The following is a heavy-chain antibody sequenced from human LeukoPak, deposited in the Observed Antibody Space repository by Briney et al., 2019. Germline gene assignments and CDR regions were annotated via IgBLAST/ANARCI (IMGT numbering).Heavy chain of an antibody. CDR1: GYTFTSYG. CDR3: ARDPYPYDYGDPFDY. CDR2: ISAYNGNT. D-gene: IGHD4-17*01. J-gene: IGHJ4*02. Sequence: ASVKVSSKASGYTFTSYGISWVRQAPGQGLEWMGWISAYNGNTNYAQKLQGRVTMTTDTSTSTAYMELRSLRSDDTAVYYCARDPYPYDYGDPFDYWGQGTLVTVSS. V-gene: IGHV1-18*01.